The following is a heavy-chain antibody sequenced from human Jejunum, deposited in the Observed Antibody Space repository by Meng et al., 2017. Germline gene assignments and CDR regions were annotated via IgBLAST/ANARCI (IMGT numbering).Heavy chain of an antibody. Sequence: SLKISCAASGFVFHDYAVHWVRQSPGRGLEWVSGITWNSGSVGYADSVRGRFTISRDNAKSSLYLQMNSLGPEDTAFYYCTKDRSAYIYALGGFDRWGQGTLVTVSS. V-gene: IGHV3-9*01. CDR2: ITWNSGSV. D-gene: IGHD5-18*01. J-gene: IGHJ4*02. CDR3: TKDRSAYIYALGGFDR. CDR1: GFVFHDYA.